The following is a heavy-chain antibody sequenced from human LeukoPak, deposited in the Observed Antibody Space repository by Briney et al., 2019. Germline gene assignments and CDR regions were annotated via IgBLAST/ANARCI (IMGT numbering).Heavy chain of an antibody. V-gene: IGHV3-9*01. Sequence: GRSLRLSCAASGFTFDDYAMHWVRQAPGKGLEWVSGISWNSGSIGYADSVKGRFTISRDNAKNSLYLQMNSLRAEDTALYYCAKEGGPYCSSTSCYTGGIDYWGQGTLVTVSS. CDR2: ISWNSGSI. J-gene: IGHJ4*02. CDR3: AKEGGPYCSSTSCYTGGIDY. D-gene: IGHD2-2*02. CDR1: GFTFDDYA.